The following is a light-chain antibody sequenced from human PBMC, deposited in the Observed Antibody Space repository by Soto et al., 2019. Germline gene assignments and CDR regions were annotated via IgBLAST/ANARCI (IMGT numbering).Light chain of an antibody. CDR1: SSDVGAYNL. CDR2: AVS. CDR3: CSYAGGRINYV. Sequence: QSALTQPASVSGSPGQSITISCTGTSSDVGAYNLVSWYQQHPDKAPILTIYAVSQRPSGVSTRFSGSKSGNTASLTISGLQPEDEADYYCCSYAGGRINYVFGTGTKLTVL. V-gene: IGLV2-23*02. J-gene: IGLJ1*01.